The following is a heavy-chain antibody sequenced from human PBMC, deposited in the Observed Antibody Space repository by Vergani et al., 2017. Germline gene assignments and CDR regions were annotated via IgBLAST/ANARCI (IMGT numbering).Heavy chain of an antibody. J-gene: IGHJ5*02. CDR2: INPNSGGT. Sequence: QVQLVQSGAEVKKPGASVKVSCKASGYTFTGYYMHWVRQAPGQGLEWMGWINPNSGGTNYEQKFQGRVTMTRDTSISTAYMELSRLRSDDTAVYYCARANIVVVPAAPRWFDPWGQGTLVTVSS. D-gene: IGHD2-2*01. CDR3: ARANIVVVPAAPRWFDP. V-gene: IGHV1-2*02. CDR1: GYTFTGYY.